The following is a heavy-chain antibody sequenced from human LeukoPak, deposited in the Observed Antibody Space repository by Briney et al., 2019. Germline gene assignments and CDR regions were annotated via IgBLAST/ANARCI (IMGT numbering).Heavy chain of an antibody. Sequence: ASVKVSCKASGYTFTGYYMHWVRQASGQGLEWMGWINPNSGGTNYAQKFQGRVTMTRDTSISTAYMELSRLRSDDTAVYYCARKYYGSGSYFDYWGQGTLVTVSS. J-gene: IGHJ4*02. V-gene: IGHV1-2*02. D-gene: IGHD3-10*01. CDR2: INPNSGGT. CDR1: GYTFTGYY. CDR3: ARKYYGSGSYFDY.